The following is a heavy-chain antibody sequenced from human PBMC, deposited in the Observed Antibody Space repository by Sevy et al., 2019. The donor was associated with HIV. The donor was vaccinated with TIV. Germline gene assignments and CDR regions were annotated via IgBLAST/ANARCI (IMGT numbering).Heavy chain of an antibody. CDR2: INPNSGGT. Sequence: ASVKVSCKASGYTFTGYYMHWVRQAPGQGLEWMGWINPNSGGTNYAQKFQGSVTMTRDTSISTAYMELSRLRSDDTAVYYCARDLYDILTGYSHFLAYWGQGTLVTVSS. J-gene: IGHJ4*02. V-gene: IGHV1-2*02. D-gene: IGHD3-9*01. CDR3: ARDLYDILTGYSHFLAY. CDR1: GYTFTGYY.